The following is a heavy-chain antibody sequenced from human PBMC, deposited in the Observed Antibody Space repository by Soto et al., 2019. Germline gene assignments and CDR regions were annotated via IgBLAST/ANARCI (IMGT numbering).Heavy chain of an antibody. Sequence: ESGGGVVQPGRSLRLSCVASGFTFRSYNMHWVRQAPGKGLEWVALIWYDGRNKYYVDSVKGRFIMSRDNSKNTLYLQMNSLRAEDTAVYYCARAHYDSSGYSTLDIWGQGTMVTVSS. D-gene: IGHD3-22*01. CDR3: ARAHYDSSGYSTLDI. J-gene: IGHJ3*02. CDR2: IWYDGRNK. V-gene: IGHV3-33*01. CDR1: GFTFRSYN.